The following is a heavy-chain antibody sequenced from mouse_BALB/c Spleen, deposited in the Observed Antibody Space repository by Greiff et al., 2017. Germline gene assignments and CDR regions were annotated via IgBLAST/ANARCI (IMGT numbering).Heavy chain of an antibody. V-gene: IGHV1S137*01. J-gene: IGHJ4*01. CDR3: APDGYYNAMDY. CDR1: GYTFTDYA. CDR2: ISTYYGDA. D-gene: IGHD2-3*01. Sequence: QVQLQHSGAELVRPGVSVKISCKGSGYTFTDYAMHWVKQSHAKSLEWIGVISTYYGDASYNQKFKGKATMTVDKSSSTAYMELARLTSEDSAIYYCAPDGYYNAMDYWGQGTSVTVSS.